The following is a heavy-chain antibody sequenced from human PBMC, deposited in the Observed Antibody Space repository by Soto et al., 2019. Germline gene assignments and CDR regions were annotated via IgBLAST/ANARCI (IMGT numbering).Heavy chain of an antibody. J-gene: IGHJ4*02. CDR3: AKVGRYCGGFMCSIKWHLDY. CDR1: GLTFNNYA. V-gene: IGHV3-23*01. CDR2: ISGGGADT. D-gene: IGHD2-21*01. Sequence: GGSLRLSCAASGLTFNNYAMSWVRQAPGKGLEWVSTISGGGADTYYADSVKGRFTISRDNSKYTLHMQMNSLRVEDTAVYYCAKVGRYCGGFMCSIKWHLDYWGLGTLVTVSS.